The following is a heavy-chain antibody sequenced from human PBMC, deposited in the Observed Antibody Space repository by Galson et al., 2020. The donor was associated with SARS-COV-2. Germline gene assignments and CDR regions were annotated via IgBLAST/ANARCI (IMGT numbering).Heavy chain of an antibody. CDR2: INSSGST. CDR1: GGSFSGYY. D-gene: IGHD2-21*02. CDR3: AREENFFLGVTAARMWYFGY. J-gene: IGHJ4*02. Sequence: SETLSLTCAVYGGSFSGYYWSWIRQPPGKGLEWIGEINSSGSTNYNPSLKSRVTISVDTSKNHFSLKLSSVTAADTAVYYCAREENFFLGVTAARMWYFGYWGRGTLATVSS. V-gene: IGHV4-34*01.